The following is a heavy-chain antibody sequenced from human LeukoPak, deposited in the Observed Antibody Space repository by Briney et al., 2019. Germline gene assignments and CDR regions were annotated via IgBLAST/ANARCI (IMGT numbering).Heavy chain of an antibody. CDR3: TRGAKGNVALGNVVYYYGMDV. Sequence: GGSLRLSCEASGFTLSDHYMDWVRQAPGKGLEWVGRSRNKANSYTTKYAASVQGRFTISRGDSENTLFLQMNNLKTDDTAVYYCTRGAKGNVALGNVVYYYGMDVWGQGTTVTVSS. CDR2: SRNKANSYTT. CDR1: GFTLSDHY. J-gene: IGHJ6*02. V-gene: IGHV3-72*01. D-gene: IGHD2-15*01.